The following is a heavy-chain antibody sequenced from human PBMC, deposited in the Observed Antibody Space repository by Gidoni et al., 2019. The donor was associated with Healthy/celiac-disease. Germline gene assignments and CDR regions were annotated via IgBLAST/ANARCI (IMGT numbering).Heavy chain of an antibody. V-gene: IGHV1-69*01. CDR3: ARDMSTPSSGWFYHFDY. D-gene: IGHD6-19*01. CDR2: IIPIFGTA. J-gene: IGHJ4*02. CDR1: GGPFSSYA. Sequence: QVQLVQSGAEVKKPGSSVKVSCKASGGPFSSYANSWVRQAPGQGLEWMGGIIPIFGTANYAQKFQGRVTITADESTSTAYMELSSLRSEDTAVYYCARDMSTPSSGWFYHFDYWGQGTLVTVSS.